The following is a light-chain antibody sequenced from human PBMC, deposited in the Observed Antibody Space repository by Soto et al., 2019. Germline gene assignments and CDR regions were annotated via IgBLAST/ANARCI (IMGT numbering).Light chain of an antibody. J-gene: IGKJ2*01. V-gene: IGKV3-15*01. CDR2: DAS. Sequence: EIVMTQSPATLSVSPGERATLSCRASQSIGSNLAWYQQKPGQAPRLLIYDASTRATGIPARFSGSGSGTEFTLTISSLQSEYLAVYYCQQYNNWPPGAFGQGTKLEIK. CDR1: QSIGSN. CDR3: QQYNNWPPGA.